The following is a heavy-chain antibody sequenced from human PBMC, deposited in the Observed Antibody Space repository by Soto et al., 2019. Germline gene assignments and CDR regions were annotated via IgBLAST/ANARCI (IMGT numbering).Heavy chain of an antibody. Sequence: GGSLRLSCSASGFAFRDSTMHWVRQAPGRGLEQLGTSTYTGDTPYYADSVKGRFTISRDNSQSTLYLQMSSLRSEDTAVYYCARGYNWNDEDDWFDPWGQGTLVTVSS. V-gene: IGHV3-64*04. CDR2: STYTGDTP. D-gene: IGHD1-1*01. CDR1: GFAFRDST. J-gene: IGHJ5*02. CDR3: ARGYNWNDEDDWFDP.